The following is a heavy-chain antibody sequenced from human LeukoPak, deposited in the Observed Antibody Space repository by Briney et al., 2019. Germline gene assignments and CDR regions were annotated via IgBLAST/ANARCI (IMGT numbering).Heavy chain of an antibody. CDR1: GYTFTSYD. J-gene: IGHJ4*02. Sequence: GASVKVSCKASGYTFTSYDINWVRQATGQGLEWMGWMNPSGGSTSYAQKFQGRVTMTRDMSTSTVYMELSSLRSEDTAVYYCARGWGAARPRLGPPFDYWGQGTLVTVSS. D-gene: IGHD6-6*01. V-gene: IGHV1-8*01. CDR3: ARGWGAARPRLGPPFDY. CDR2: MNPSGGST.